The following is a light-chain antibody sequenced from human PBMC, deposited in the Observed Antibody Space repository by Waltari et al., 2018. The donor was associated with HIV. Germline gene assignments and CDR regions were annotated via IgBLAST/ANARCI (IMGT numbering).Light chain of an antibody. J-gene: IGLJ3*02. Sequence: QSVLTQPPSVSAAAGQKVTISCSGSDSNIGDNFVSWYQQVPGAAPRLVIYENNKRPSGIPDRFSGSKSGTSVTLGITGLQPGDEAHYFCATWESGLSAVFGAGTKLTVL. CDR2: ENN. V-gene: IGLV1-51*01. CDR3: ATWESGLSAV. CDR1: DSNIGDNF.